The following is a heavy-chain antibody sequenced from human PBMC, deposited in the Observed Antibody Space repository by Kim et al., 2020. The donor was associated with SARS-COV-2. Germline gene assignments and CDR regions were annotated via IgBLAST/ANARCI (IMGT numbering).Heavy chain of an antibody. V-gene: IGHV3-30*18. CDR3: AKPLGFGTYYYYGMDV. CDR1: GFTFSSYG. J-gene: IGHJ6*02. D-gene: IGHD3-10*01. Sequence: GGSLRLSCAASGFTFSSYGMHWVRQAPGKGLEWVAVISYDGSKKYYADSVKGRFTISRDNSKNTLYLQMNSLSPEDTAVYYCAKPLGFGTYYYYGMDVWGQGTTVTVSS. CDR2: ISYDGSKK.